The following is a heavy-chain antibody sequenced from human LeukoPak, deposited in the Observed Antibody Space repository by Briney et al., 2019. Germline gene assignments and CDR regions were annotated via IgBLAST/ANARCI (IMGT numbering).Heavy chain of an antibody. CDR2: IYYSGST. Sequence: SETLSLTCTVSGGSISSSSYYWGWIRQPPGKGLEWIASIYYSGSTYYSPSLKSRVTISVDPSKNQFSLKLSSVTAADTAVYYCARHAWVTNDIYYFDYWGQGTLVTVSS. CDR3: ARHAWVTNDIYYFDY. D-gene: IGHD2-8*01. J-gene: IGHJ4*02. CDR1: GGSISSSSYY. V-gene: IGHV4-39*01.